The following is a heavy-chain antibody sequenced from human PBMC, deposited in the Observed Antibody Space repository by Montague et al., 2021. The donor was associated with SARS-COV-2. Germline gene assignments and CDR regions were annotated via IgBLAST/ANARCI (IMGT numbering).Heavy chain of an antibody. Sequence: SETLSLTCAVYGGSFSGYYWSWIRQPQGKGLEWIGEINLSGSTNSNPSLKSRVTISVDTSTNQFSLKLSSVTAAATAVYYCARVRYYGSGTSLGMDVWGQGTTVTVSS. V-gene: IGHV4-34*01. J-gene: IGHJ6*02. CDR2: INLSGST. CDR3: ARVRYYGSGTSLGMDV. D-gene: IGHD3-10*01. CDR1: GGSFSGYY.